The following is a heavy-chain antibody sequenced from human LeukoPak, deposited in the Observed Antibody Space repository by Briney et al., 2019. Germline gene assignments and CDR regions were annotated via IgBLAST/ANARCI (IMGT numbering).Heavy chain of an antibody. D-gene: IGHD6-13*01. Sequence: SQTLSLTCAISGDSVSSNSAAWNWIRQSPSRGLEWLGRTYYRSKWYNDYAVSVKSRITINPDTSKNQFSLQLNSVTPEDTAVYYCARGAAAGTKDYYYYYGMDVWGQGTTVTVSS. J-gene: IGHJ6*02. CDR3: ARGAAAGTKDYYYYYGMDV. V-gene: IGHV6-1*01. CDR2: TYYRSKWYN. CDR1: GDSVSSNSAA.